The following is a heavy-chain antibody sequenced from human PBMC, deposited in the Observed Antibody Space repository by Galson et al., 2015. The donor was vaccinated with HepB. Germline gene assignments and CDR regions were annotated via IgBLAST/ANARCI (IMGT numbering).Heavy chain of an antibody. Sequence: SLRLSCAASGFTFSRYSLNWVRQAPGKGLEWLSHINDDSSTTSYIDSVKGRFTISRDNAKNSLYLHMNSLRDEDTAVYFCARDFDWNFDYWGQGTLVTVSS. CDR2: INDDSSTT. CDR1: GFTFSRYS. D-gene: IGHD3-9*01. J-gene: IGHJ4*02. V-gene: IGHV3-48*02. CDR3: ARDFDWNFDY.